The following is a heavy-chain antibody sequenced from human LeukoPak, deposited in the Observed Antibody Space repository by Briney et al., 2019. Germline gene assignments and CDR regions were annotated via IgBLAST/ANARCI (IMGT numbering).Heavy chain of an antibody. D-gene: IGHD6-19*01. V-gene: IGHV3-48*01. J-gene: IGHJ4*02. CDR2: ISSSSTI. Sequence: GGSLRLSCAASGFTFSSYSMNWVRQAPGKGLEWVSYISSSSTIYYADSVKGRFTISRDNAKNSLYLQMNSLRAEDTAVYYCARAELFIAVAGTDYWGQGTLVTVSS. CDR1: GFTFSSYS. CDR3: ARAELFIAVAGTDY.